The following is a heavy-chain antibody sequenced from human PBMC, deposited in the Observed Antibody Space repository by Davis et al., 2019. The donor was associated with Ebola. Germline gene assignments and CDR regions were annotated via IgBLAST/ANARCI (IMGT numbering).Heavy chain of an antibody. D-gene: IGHD2-15*01. V-gene: IGHV4-34*01. CDR1: GGSFSGYY. CDR2: INHSGST. Sequence: GSLRLSCAVYGGSFSGYYWSWIRQPPGKGLEWIGEINHSGSTNYNPSLKSRVTISVDTSKNQFSLKLSSVTAADTAVYYCARGQVVWPRFDPWGQGTLVTVSS. CDR3: ARGQVVWPRFDP. J-gene: IGHJ5*02.